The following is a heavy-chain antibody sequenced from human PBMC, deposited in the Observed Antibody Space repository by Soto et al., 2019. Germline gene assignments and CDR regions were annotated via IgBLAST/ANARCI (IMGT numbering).Heavy chain of an antibody. Sequence: SETLSLTCTVSGGSISSSSFHWGWIRQPPGKGLEWIGYIYYSGSTNYNPSLKSRVTISVDTSKNQFSLKLSSVTAADTAVYYCARRWGRNFDYWGQGTLVTVSS. D-gene: IGHD2-15*01. J-gene: IGHJ4*02. CDR2: IYYSGST. CDR1: GGSISSSSFH. CDR3: ARRWGRNFDY. V-gene: IGHV4-61*05.